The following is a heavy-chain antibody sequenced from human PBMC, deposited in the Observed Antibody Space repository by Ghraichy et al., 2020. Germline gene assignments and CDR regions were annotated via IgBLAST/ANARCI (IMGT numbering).Heavy chain of an antibody. D-gene: IGHD3-16*01. CDR1: GDSLSSDY. J-gene: IGHJ6*02. Sequence: SETLSLTCTVYGDSLSSDYCSRIRQLLGMGQECIGYTYYTGSTHYNPSLKSRITISVDRSKNQISLRLRSVTAADTGVYYCARGVSVKYYGMDVWGQGTTVAGSS. CDR3: ARGVSVKYYGMDV. CDR2: TYYTGST. V-gene: IGHV4-59*01.